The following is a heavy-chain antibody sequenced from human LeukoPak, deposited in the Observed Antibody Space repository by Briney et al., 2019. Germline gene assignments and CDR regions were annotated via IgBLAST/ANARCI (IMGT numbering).Heavy chain of an antibody. CDR2: FDPEDGET. V-gene: IGHV1-24*01. Sequence: ASVKVSCKVSGYTLTELSMHWVRQAPGKGLEWMGGFDPEDGETIYAQKFQGRVTMTEDTSTDTAYMELSSLRSEDTAVYYCARGELVVGIAVAGTVEYGMDVWGQGTTVTVSS. CDR3: ARGELVVGIAVAGTVEYGMDV. CDR1: GYTLTELS. J-gene: IGHJ6*02. D-gene: IGHD6-19*01.